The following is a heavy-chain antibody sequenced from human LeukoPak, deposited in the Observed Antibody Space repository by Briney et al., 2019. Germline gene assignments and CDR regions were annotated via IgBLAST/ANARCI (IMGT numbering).Heavy chain of an antibody. V-gene: IGHV4-59*01. CDR1: GGSMSSYY. D-gene: IGHD1-26*01. CDR2: IYYSGST. J-gene: IGHJ4*02. Sequence: SETLSLTCTVSGGSMSSYYWSWIRQPPGKGLEWIGYIYYSGSTNYNPSLKSRVTISVDTSKNQFSLNLSSVTAADTAVYYCARKGSGSYYASFDYWGQGTLVTVSS. CDR3: ARKGSGSYYASFDY.